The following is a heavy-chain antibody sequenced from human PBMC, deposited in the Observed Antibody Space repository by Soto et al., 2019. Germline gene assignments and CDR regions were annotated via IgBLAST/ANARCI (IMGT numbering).Heavy chain of an antibody. V-gene: IGHV4-34*01. CDR2: INHSGSA. J-gene: IGHJ4*02. Sequence: TSETLSLTCDFYGLSFSDYIWTWIRQTPGKGLQWIGQINHSGSANYNPSLKSRVTISVHTSSSQFSLELSSVTAADTAVYYCARGLISGSHYSGGWYYFDSWGQGTQVTVSS. D-gene: IGHD1-26*01. CDR3: ARGLISGSHYSGGWYYFDS. CDR1: GLSFSDYI.